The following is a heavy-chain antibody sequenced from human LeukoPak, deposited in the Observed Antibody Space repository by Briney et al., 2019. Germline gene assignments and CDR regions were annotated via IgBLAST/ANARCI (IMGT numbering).Heavy chain of an antibody. V-gene: IGHV3-11*06. D-gene: IGHD3-22*01. J-gene: IGHJ4*02. CDR3: ARVTPTSSGFYAY. Sequence: GGSLRLSCAASGFTFSDYYMTWIRQAPGKGLEWVSYISGSSSDTKYADFVKGRFTISRDNAKNSLYLQMNSLRAEDTAVYYCARVTPTSSGFYAYWGQGTPVTVSP. CDR2: ISGSSSDT. CDR1: GFTFSDYY.